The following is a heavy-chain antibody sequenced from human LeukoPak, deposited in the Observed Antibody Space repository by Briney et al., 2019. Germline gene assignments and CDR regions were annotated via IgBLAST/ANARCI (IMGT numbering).Heavy chain of an antibody. J-gene: IGHJ5*02. CDR1: GFTVSNNY. Sequence: RGSLRLSCAASGFTVSNNYMSWVRQAPGKGLEWVSVISGGGNIYYADSVKGRFTISRDNSKNTLYLQMNSLRAEDTAVYYCARGSDMAGVNRAPFDPWGQGTLVTVSS. D-gene: IGHD3-10*01. CDR3: ARGSDMAGVNRAPFDP. CDR2: ISGGGNI. V-gene: IGHV3-53*01.